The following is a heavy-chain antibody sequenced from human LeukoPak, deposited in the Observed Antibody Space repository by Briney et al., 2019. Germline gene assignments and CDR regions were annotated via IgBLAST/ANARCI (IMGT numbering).Heavy chain of an antibody. J-gene: IGHJ4*02. CDR1: GFTFSSYT. Sequence: PGGSLRLSCGASGFTFSSYTTNWVRQAPGKGLEWISYITSSGSTIYYADSVKGRFTISRDNAENSLFLQMNSLRAEDTAVYYCERDLSSWYVLDYWGQGTLVTVSS. V-gene: IGHV3-48*04. CDR2: ITSSGSTI. CDR3: ERDLSSWYVLDY. D-gene: IGHD6-13*01.